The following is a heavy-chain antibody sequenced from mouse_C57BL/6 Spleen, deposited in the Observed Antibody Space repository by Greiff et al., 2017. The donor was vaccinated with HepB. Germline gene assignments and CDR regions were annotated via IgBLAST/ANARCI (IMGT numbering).Heavy chain of an antibody. Sequence: EVKLVESGGGLVKPGGSLKLSCAASGFTFSSYAMSWVRQTPEKRLEWVATISDGGSYTYYPDNVKGRFTISRDNAKNNLYLQMSHLKSEDTAMYYCAREGPSYFDYWGQGTTLTVSS. CDR3: AREGPSYFDY. J-gene: IGHJ2*01. CDR1: GFTFSSYA. V-gene: IGHV5-4*01. CDR2: ISDGGSYT.